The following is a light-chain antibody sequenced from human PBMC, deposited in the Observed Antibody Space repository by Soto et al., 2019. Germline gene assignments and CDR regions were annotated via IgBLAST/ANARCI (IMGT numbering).Light chain of an antibody. CDR2: DAS. V-gene: IGKV1-5*01. Sequence: DIQMTQSPSSLSASAGARVPITCRASQSISRWLAWYQEKPGKAPKVLIYDASNLESGVPSRFSGSGSGTEFTLTISRLQPDDFATYYCQQYSSYWTFGQGTKVDIK. CDR1: QSISRW. J-gene: IGKJ1*01. CDR3: QQYSSYWT.